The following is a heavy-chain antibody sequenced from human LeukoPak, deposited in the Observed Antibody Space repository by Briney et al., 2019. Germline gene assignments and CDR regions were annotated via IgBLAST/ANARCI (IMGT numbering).Heavy chain of an antibody. V-gene: IGHV3-30*02. CDR1: GLTSSSYG. Sequence: PGGSLRLSCAASGLTSSSYGMHWVRQAPGKGLEWVAFIRYDGSNKYYADSVKGRFTISRDNFKNTLYLQMNSLRAEDTAVYYCAKSRIQGFDPWGQGTLVTVSS. CDR3: AKSRIQGFDP. J-gene: IGHJ5*02. CDR2: IRYDGSNK. D-gene: IGHD5-18*01.